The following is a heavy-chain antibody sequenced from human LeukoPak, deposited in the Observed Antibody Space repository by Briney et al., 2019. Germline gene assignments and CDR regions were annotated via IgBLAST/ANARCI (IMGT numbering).Heavy chain of an antibody. D-gene: IGHD3-3*01. J-gene: IGHJ4*02. Sequence: PGGSLRISCEASGFTFNRYAIHWVRQAPGKGLQWLAAISHDGDNEFYSDPVKGRFTMSRDNSRNSLYLQMNSLRAEDTAVYYCARDPDLTTWEWRTDGYFDYWGQGTLVTVSS. CDR1: GFTFNRYA. CDR2: ISHDGDNE. V-gene: IGHV3-30-3*01. CDR3: ARDPDLTTWEWRTDGYFDY.